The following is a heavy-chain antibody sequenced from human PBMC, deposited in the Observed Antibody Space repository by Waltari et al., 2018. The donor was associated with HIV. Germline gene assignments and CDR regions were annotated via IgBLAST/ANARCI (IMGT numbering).Heavy chain of an antibody. CDR3: TRLRHYYDSSGYFFTDV. D-gene: IGHD3-22*01. CDR1: GFTFSVSA. V-gene: IGHV3-73*02. J-gene: IGHJ6*02. Sequence: EVQLVESGGGLVQPGGSLKLSCAASGFTFSVSAMHWVRQASGKGLEWVGRIRSKANSYATAYAASVKGRFTISRDDSKNTAYLQMNSLKTEDTAVYYCTRLRHYYDSSGYFFTDVWGQGTTVTVSS. CDR2: IRSKANSYAT.